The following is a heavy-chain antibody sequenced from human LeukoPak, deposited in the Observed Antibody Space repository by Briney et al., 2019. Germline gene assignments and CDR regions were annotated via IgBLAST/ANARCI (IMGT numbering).Heavy chain of an antibody. CDR3: AKARVFLALLL. CDR2: INHSGSA. D-gene: IGHD3-3*01. V-gene: IGHV4-34*01. Sequence: KTSETLSLTCAVSGGSFSGYYWTWIRQPPGKGLEWIGEINHSGSANYNPSLKSRVTISLDTSKNQFSLKLSSVTAEDTAVYYCAKARVFLALLLWGQGTLVTVSS. J-gene: IGHJ4*02. CDR1: GGSFSGYY.